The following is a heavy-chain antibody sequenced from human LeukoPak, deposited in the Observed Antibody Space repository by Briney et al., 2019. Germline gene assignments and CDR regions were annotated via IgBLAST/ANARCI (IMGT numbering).Heavy chain of an antibody. D-gene: IGHD6-19*01. J-gene: IGHJ4*02. V-gene: IGHV3-23*01. Sequence: GGSLRLSCAASGFTFSSYAMSWVRQAPGKGLEWVAAISGSGGSTYYADSVKGRFTISRDNSKNTLYLQMNSLRAEDTAVYYCAKDGVVASSVDYWGQGTLVTVSS. CDR2: ISGSGGST. CDR3: AKDGVVASSVDY. CDR1: GFTFSSYA.